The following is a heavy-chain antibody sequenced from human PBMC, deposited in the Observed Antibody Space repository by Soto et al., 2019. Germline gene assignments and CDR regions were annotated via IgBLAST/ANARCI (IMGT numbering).Heavy chain of an antibody. CDR3: ARDTRVVVVAATRDRGSDYYYYGMDV. CDR1: GYAFTSYG. V-gene: IGHV1-18*01. D-gene: IGHD2-15*01. Sequence: ASVKVSCKASGYAFTSYGISWVRQAPGQGLEWMGWISAYNGNTNYAQKLQGRVTTTTDTSTSTAYMELRSLRSDDTAVYYCARDTRVVVVAATRDRGSDYYYYGMDVWGQGTTVTVSS. CDR2: ISAYNGNT. J-gene: IGHJ6*02.